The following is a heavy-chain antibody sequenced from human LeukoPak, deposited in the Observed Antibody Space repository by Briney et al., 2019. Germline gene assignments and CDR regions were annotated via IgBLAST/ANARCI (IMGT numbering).Heavy chain of an antibody. J-gene: IGHJ4*02. D-gene: IGHD4-17*01. V-gene: IGHV3-74*01. CDR2: INSDGSST. Sequence: GVLRLPCAASGFTFSSYWMHWVRQAPGKRLVWVSRINSDGSSTSYADSVKGRFTISRDNAKNALYLQMNSLRAEDTAVYYCARRRPDYGDYVFDYWGQGTLVTVSS. CDR3: ARRRPDYGDYVFDY. CDR1: GFTFSSYW.